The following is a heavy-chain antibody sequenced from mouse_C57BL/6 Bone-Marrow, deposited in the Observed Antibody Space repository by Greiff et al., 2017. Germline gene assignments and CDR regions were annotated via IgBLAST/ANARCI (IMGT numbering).Heavy chain of an antibody. D-gene: IGHD2-5*01. Sequence: QVQLQQSGAELVRPGASVKMSCKASGYTFTSYNMHWVQQTPRQGLEWIGAIYPGNGDTSYNQKFKGKATLTVDKSSSTAYMQLSSLTSEDSAVYFCARWGSNYGAYWGQGTLVTVSA. CDR3: ARWGSNYGAY. V-gene: IGHV1-12*01. CDR2: IYPGNGDT. CDR1: GYTFTSYN. J-gene: IGHJ3*01.